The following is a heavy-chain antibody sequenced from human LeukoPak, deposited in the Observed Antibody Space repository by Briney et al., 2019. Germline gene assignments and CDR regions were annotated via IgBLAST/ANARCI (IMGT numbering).Heavy chain of an antibody. D-gene: IGHD4-17*01. J-gene: IGHJ3*02. Sequence: GGSLRLSCAASGFTFTTYRMEWVRQAPGKGLEWVALIWYDGSKKFYTDSVKGRFTISRDNSKNTLYLQMNSLRAEDTAVYYCARDEAVMTTVLSDAFDIWGQGTMVTVSS. CDR2: IWYDGSKK. V-gene: IGHV3-33*08. CDR1: GFTFTTYR. CDR3: ARDEAVMTTVLSDAFDI.